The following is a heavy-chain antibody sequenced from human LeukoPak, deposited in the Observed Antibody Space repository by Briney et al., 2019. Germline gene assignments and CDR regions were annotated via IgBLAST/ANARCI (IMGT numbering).Heavy chain of an antibody. CDR3: ARGRRMRQYGMDV. Sequence: PSQTLSLTCTVSGVSITGGDYDWSWIRQPPGKGLEWIGEINHSGSTNYNPSLKSRVTISVDTSKNQFSLKLSSVTAADTAVYYCARGRRMRQYGMDVWGQGTTVTVSS. V-gene: IGHV4-30-4*01. J-gene: IGHJ6*02. CDR1: GVSITGGDYD. CDR2: INHSGST. D-gene: IGHD2-15*01.